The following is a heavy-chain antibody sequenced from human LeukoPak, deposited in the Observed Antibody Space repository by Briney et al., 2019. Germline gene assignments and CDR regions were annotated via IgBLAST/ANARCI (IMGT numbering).Heavy chain of an antibody. CDR3: ARDSVVVAAMGAFDI. Sequence: GGSLRLSCAASGFTFDDYAMHWVRQAPGKGLEWVSGISWNSGSIGYADSVKGRFTIFRDNSKNTLYLQMNSLRAEDTAVYYCARDSVVVAAMGAFDIWGQGSMVTVSS. CDR2: ISWNSGSI. D-gene: IGHD2-15*01. V-gene: IGHV3-9*01. J-gene: IGHJ3*02. CDR1: GFTFDDYA.